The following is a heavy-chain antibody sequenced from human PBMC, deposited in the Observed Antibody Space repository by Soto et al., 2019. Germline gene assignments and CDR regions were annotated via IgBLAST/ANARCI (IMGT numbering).Heavy chain of an antibody. CDR1: GFTFSRYG. Sequence: PGGSLRLCCAASGFTFSRYGMNCVRQAPGKGLEWVSSISDSGNTTYYADSVEGRFTISRDNSMNTLYLQMNSLRAEDTAVYYCALHNIGGTDLRFLSRGHGILVSV. CDR3: ALHNIGGTDLRFLS. D-gene: IGHD3-3*01. J-gene: IGHJ5*01. V-gene: IGHV3-23*01. CDR2: ISDSGNTT.